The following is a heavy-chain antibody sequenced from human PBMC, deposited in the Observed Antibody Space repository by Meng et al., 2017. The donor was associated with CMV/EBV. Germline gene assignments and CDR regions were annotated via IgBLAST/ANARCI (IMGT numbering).Heavy chain of an antibody. D-gene: IGHD3-16*02. CDR1: GGNFGSYA. V-gene: IGHV1-69*01. CDR2: IIPIFGTA. Sequence: HLVDTRAEGTRPGSSVKVPGKASGGNFGSYAISWVRQAPGQGLEWMGGIIPIFGTANYAQKFQGRVTITADESTSTAYMELSSLRSEDTAVYYCARQLRLGELSPFDYWGQGTLVTVSS. CDR3: ARQLRLGELSPFDY. J-gene: IGHJ4*02.